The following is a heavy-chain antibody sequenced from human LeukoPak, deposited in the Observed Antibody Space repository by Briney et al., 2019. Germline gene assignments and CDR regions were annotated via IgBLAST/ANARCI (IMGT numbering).Heavy chain of an antibody. CDR3: AREGYSSSWSNFDY. CDR2: ISSSSSYI. D-gene: IGHD6-13*01. V-gene: IGHV3-21*01. J-gene: IGHJ4*02. Sequence: PRGSLRLSCAASGFTFSSYSMNWVRQAPGKGLEWVSSISSSSSYIYYADSVKGRFTISRDNAKNSLYLQMNSLRAEDTAVYYCAREGYSSSWSNFDYWGQGTLVTVSS. CDR1: GFTFSSYS.